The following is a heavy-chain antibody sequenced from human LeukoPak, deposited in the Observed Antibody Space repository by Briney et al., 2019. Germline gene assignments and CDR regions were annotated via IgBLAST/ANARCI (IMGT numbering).Heavy chain of an antibody. CDR2: INHSGST. D-gene: IGHD3-10*01. CDR1: GGSFSGYY. Sequence: SETLPLTCAVYGGSFSGYYWSWIRQPPGKGLEWIGEINHSGSTNYNPSLKSRVTISVDTSKNQFSLKLSSVTAADTAVYYCAYAGSTYYPDYWGQGTLVTVSS. V-gene: IGHV4-34*01. J-gene: IGHJ4*02. CDR3: AYAGSTYYPDY.